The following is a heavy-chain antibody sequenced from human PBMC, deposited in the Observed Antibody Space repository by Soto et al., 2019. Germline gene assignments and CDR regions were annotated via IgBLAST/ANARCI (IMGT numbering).Heavy chain of an antibody. J-gene: IGHJ4*02. CDR3: ARDRYYDTPK. V-gene: IGHV4-31*03. CDR1: GGSISSGGYS. CDR2: IYYSGST. Sequence: SETLSLTCTVSGGSISSGGYSWSWIRQHPGKGLEWIGYIYYSGSTYYNPSLKSRVTISVDTSKNQFSLKLSSVTAADTAVYYGARDRYYDTPKWGQGTLVTVSS. D-gene: IGHD3-9*01.